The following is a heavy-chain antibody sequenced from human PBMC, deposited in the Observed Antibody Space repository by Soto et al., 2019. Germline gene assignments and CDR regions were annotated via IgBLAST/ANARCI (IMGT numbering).Heavy chain of an antibody. CDR3: ARGPLSTITGGFDP. CDR1: GGTFSSYT. D-gene: IGHD3-9*01. CDR2: IIPILGIA. Sequence: QVQLVQSGAEVKKPGSSVKVSCKASGGTFSSYTISWVRQAPGQGLEWMGRIIPILGIANYAQKFQGRVTITADKSTSTAYMELSSLRSEDTAVYYCARGPLSTITGGFDPWGQGTLVTVSS. V-gene: IGHV1-69*02. J-gene: IGHJ5*02.